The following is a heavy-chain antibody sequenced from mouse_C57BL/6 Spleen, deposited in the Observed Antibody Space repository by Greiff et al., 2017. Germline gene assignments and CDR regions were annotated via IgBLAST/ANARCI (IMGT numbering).Heavy chain of an antibody. V-gene: IGHV6-6*01. D-gene: IGHD1-1*01. Sequence: EVMLVESGGGLVQPGGSMKLSCAASGFTFSDAWMDWVRQSPEKGLEWVAEIRNKANNHATYYAESVKGRFTISRDDSKSSVYLQMNSLRAEDTGIYYCTRNYGSSYVWYFDVWGTGTTVTVSS. CDR3: TRNYGSSYVWYFDV. CDR1: GFTFSDAW. J-gene: IGHJ1*03. CDR2: IRNKANNHAT.